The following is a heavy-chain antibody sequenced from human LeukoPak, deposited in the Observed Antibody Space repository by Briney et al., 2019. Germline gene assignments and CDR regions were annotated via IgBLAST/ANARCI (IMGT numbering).Heavy chain of an antibody. D-gene: IGHD6-13*01. CDR1: GFTVSSNS. V-gene: IGHV3-23*01. CDR3: AKDKAAAGRYFDY. CDR2: ISGSGGST. Sequence: PGGSLRLSCTVSGFTVSSNSMSWVRQAPGKGLEWVSAISGSGGSTYYADSVKGRFTISRDNSKNTLYLQMNSLRAEDTAVYYCAKDKAAAGRYFDYWGQGTLVTVSS. J-gene: IGHJ4*02.